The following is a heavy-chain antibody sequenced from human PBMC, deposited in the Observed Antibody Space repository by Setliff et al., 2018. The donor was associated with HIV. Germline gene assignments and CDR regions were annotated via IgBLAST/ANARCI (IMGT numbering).Heavy chain of an antibody. J-gene: IGHJ3*02. V-gene: IGHV3-48*01. CDR3: ASDFMGSDAFDI. Sequence: PSETLSLSCAASGFTFSSSNMNWVRQAPGKGLEWLSFISSRSTTIYYADSVKGRFTISRDNAENSLYLQMNSLRVDDTAVYYCASDFMGSDAFDIWGQGTMVTVSS. CDR1: GFTFSSSN. D-gene: IGHD3-10*01. CDR2: ISSRSTTI.